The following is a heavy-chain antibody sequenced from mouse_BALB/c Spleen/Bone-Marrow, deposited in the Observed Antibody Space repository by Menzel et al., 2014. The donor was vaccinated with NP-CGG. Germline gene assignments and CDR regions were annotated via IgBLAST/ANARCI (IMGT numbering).Heavy chain of an antibody. CDR2: ILPGSGIT. CDR3: ARSPY. CDR1: GYTFNSYW. V-gene: IGHV1-9*01. Sequence: QVQLQQSGAELMKPGASVKISCKATGYTFNSYWIEWVKQRPGHGLEWIGVILPGSGITNYNEKFKVKATFNADTSSNTAYMHLSSLTSEDSAVYYCARSPYWGQGTLVTVSA. J-gene: IGHJ3*01.